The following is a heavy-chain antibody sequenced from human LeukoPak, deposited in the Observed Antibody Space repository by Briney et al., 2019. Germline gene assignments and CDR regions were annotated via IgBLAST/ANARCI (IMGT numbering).Heavy chain of an antibody. Sequence: SETLSLTCTVSGGSISSSSYYWGWIRQPPGTGLEWVGSIYYSGCTYYNPSLKSRVTISVDTSKNQFSLKLSSVTAADTAVYYCAREDTAMVREKFDCWGQGTLVTVSS. J-gene: IGHJ4*02. CDR2: IYYSGCT. D-gene: IGHD5-18*01. CDR1: GGSISSSSYY. V-gene: IGHV4-39*02. CDR3: AREDTAMVREKFDC.